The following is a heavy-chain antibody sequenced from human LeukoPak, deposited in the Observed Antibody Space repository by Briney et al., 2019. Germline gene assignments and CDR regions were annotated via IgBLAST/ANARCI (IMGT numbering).Heavy chain of an antibody. CDR1: GFTFSSYS. CDR3: ARDPVQSTLLDY. Sequence: PGGSLRLSCAASGFTFSSYSMNWVRQAPGKGLEWVSSISSSSSYIYYADSVKGRFTISRDNAKNSLYLQLNSLRAEDTAVYYCARDPVQSTLLDYWGQGTLVTVSS. V-gene: IGHV3-21*04. J-gene: IGHJ4*02. D-gene: IGHD1-26*01. CDR2: ISSSSSYI.